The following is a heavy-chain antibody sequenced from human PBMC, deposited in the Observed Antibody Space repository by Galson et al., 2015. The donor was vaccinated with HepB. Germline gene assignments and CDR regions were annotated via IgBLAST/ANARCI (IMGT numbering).Heavy chain of an antibody. Sequence: SLRLSCAGSGFNFGDHAMHWVRQVPGKGLEWVSAISWNSGGVGYADSVRGRLTISRDNARNSVSLQMNSLRVEDTALYYCARDIGPLTMTRGYLASWGQGTLVTITS. CDR2: ISWNSGGV. V-gene: IGHV3-9*01. CDR1: GFNFGDHA. D-gene: IGHD3-10*01. J-gene: IGHJ1*01. CDR3: ARDIGPLTMTRGYLAS.